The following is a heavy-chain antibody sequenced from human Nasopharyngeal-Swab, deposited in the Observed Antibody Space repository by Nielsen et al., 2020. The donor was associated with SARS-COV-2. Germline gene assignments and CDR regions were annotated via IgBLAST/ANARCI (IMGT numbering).Heavy chain of an antibody. CDR1: GYTFTSYY. V-gene: IGHV1-46*01. D-gene: IGHD3-10*01. CDR2: INPSGGST. Sequence: ASVKVSCKASGYTFTSYYMHWVRQAPGQGLEWMGIINPSGGSTSYAQKFQGRVTMTRDTSTSTVYMELISLRSEDTAVYYCARDRGRGVIITNPMYYFDYWGQGTLVTVSS. J-gene: IGHJ4*02. CDR3: ARDRGRGVIITNPMYYFDY.